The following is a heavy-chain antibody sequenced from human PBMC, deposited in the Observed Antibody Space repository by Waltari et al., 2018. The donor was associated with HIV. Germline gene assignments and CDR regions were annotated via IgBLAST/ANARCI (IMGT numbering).Heavy chain of an antibody. Sequence: EVQLVESGGGLVQPGGSLRRSCTASGFPFNNFALLGVRQAPGKGLEWVSVISGSGGTTYYADSVKGRFTVSRDNFKNTFYLQMNSLRAGDTAIYYCAKAVMETAVSSPVDCWGQGALVTVSS. J-gene: IGHJ4*02. V-gene: IGHV3-23*04. CDR2: ISGSGGTT. D-gene: IGHD5-18*01. CDR3: AKAVMETAVSSPVDC. CDR1: GFPFNNFA.